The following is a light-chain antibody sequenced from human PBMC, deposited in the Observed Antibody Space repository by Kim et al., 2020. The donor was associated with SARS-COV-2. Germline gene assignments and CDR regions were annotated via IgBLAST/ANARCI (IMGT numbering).Light chain of an antibody. CDR1: SKDVGNQG. CDR2: RNN. J-gene: IGLJ3*02. Sequence: QAGLTQPPSVSKELRQTATLTCTGNSKDVGNQGAAWLQQHQGHPPKLLSSRNNNRPSGISERFSAFRSGNTASLTISGLQPEDEADYYCSAWDSSLSVWVFGGGTQLTVL. V-gene: IGLV10-54*04. CDR3: SAWDSSLSVWV.